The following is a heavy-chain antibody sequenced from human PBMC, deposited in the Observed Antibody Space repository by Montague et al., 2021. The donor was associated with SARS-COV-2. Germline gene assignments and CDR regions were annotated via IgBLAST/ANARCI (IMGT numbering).Heavy chain of an antibody. V-gene: IGHV4-34*01. D-gene: IGHD3-22*01. CDR2: INNSGST. CDR3: ARGRIEVSMIVVVLTGASYYMDV. J-gene: IGHJ6*03. Sequence: SETLSLTCAVYGGSFSGHYWSWIRQPPGKGLVWIGEINNSGSTNYNPSLKSRVTISVDTSKNQFSLKLHSVTAADTAVYYCARGRIEVSMIVVVLTGASYYMDVWGKGTTVTVSS. CDR1: GGSFSGHY.